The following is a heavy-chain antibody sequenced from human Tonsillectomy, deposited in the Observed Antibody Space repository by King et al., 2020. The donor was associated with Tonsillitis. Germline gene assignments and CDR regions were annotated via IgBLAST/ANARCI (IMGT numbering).Heavy chain of an antibody. CDR3: AKDTGYTSGWCFVDY. CDR1: GFTFNNYA. V-gene: IGHV3-30*02. Sequence: VQLVESGGGVVQPGGSLRLSCAASGFTFNNYAIHWVRQAPGKGLEWVAFIQFDGGEKYYADSVKGRFTISRDNSKNTLYLQMNSLRAEDTAVYYGAKDTGYTSGWCFVDYWGQGTLVTVSS. CDR2: IQFDGGEK. J-gene: IGHJ4*02. D-gene: IGHD6-19*01.